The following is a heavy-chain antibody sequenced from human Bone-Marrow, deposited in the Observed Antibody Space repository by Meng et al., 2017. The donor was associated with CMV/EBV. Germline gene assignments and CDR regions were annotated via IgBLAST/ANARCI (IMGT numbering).Heavy chain of an antibody. CDR3: ARVGYTSLLDY. V-gene: IGHV4-39*07. Sequence: GSLRLSCTVSGGSISSSSYYWGWIRQPPGKGLEWIGSIYYSGSTYYNPSLKSRVTISVDTSKNQFSLKLSSVTAADTAVYYCARVGYTSLLDYWGQGTLVTGSS. J-gene: IGHJ4*02. D-gene: IGHD2-2*01. CDR1: GGSISSSSYY. CDR2: IYYSGST.